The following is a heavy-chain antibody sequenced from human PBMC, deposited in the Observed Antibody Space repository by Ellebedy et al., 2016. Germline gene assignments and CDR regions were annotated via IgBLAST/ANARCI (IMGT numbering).Heavy chain of an antibody. CDR3: AREVDDFWSGYRHYYYGMDV. V-gene: IGHV3-23*01. J-gene: IGHJ6*02. D-gene: IGHD3-3*01. CDR2: VSDDGGST. CDR1: GFTFGSYA. Sequence: GESLKISXAASGFTFGSYAMSWVRQAPGKGLEWVSAVSDDGGSTYYADSVKGRFTISRDNAKNSLYLQMNSLRAEDTAVYYCAREVDDFWSGYRHYYYGMDVWGQGTTVTVSS.